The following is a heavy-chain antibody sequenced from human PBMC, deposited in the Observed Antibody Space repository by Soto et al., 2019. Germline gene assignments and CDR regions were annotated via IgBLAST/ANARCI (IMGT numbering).Heavy chain of an antibody. D-gene: IGHD6-6*01. CDR1: GGTFSSYT. J-gene: IGHJ4*02. CDR2: LIPILGIA. CDR3: ARDGVYSY. Sequence: QVQLVQSGAEVKKPGSSVKVCCKASGGTFSSYTIIWVRQASGQGLEWMGRLIPILGIANYAQKFQGRVTMTADKSTSTAYMVLSSRRYEDTAVYYCARDGVYSYWGQGTLVTVSS. V-gene: IGHV1-69*02.